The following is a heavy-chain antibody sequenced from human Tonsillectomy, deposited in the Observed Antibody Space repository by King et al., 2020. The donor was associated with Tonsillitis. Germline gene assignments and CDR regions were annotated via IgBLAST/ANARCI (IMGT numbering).Heavy chain of an antibody. CDR1: GFTFSNYP. D-gene: IGHD1-26*01. V-gene: IGHV3-23*03. CDR2: IYSGGSST. J-gene: IGHJ4*02. Sequence: VQLVESGGGLVQPGGSLRLSCAASGFTFSNYPMSWVRQAPGKGLEWVSVIYSGGSSTYYADSVKGRFTISRDNSKNTLYLQMNSLRAEDTAVYYCSKDGGTYYPIYYFDYWGRGTLVTVSS. CDR3: SKDGGTYYPIYYFDY.